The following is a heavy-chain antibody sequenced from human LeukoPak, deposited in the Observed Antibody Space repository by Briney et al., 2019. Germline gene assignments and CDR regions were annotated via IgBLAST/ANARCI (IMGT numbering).Heavy chain of an antibody. CDR2: INQHGSES. Sequence: GGTLRLSCVASGFTFNNYGMIWVRRAPGKGLEWVANINQHGSESYYVDSVEGRFLISRDNAKNTLYLHMSNLRGDDMAVYYCARGGLFRYGGTSGDYWGQGTVVTVSP. CDR1: GFTFNNYG. D-gene: IGHD4/OR15-4a*01. CDR3: ARGGLFRYGGTSGDY. J-gene: IGHJ4*02. V-gene: IGHV3-7*01.